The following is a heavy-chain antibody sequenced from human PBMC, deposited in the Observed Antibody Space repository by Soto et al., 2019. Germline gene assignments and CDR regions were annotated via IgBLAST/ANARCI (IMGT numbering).Heavy chain of an antibody. CDR1: GGSISSYY. CDR2: IYYSGST. Sequence: QVQLQESGPGLVKPSETLSLTCTVSGGSISSYYWSWIRQPPGKGLEWIGYIYYSGSTNYNPSLKSRVTISVDTSKNQFSPKLSSVTAADTAVYYCARTSKYYDYVWGSYRPFNWFDPWGQGTLVTVSS. J-gene: IGHJ5*02. D-gene: IGHD3-16*02. V-gene: IGHV4-59*01. CDR3: ARTSKYYDYVWGSYRPFNWFDP.